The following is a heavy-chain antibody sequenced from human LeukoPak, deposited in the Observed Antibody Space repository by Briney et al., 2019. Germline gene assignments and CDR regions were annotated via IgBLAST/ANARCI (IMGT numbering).Heavy chain of an antibody. D-gene: IGHD5-24*01. J-gene: IGHJ4*02. CDR1: GFTLSSYW. CDR3: ARDSSREGYNSHYDY. CDR2: IKEDGSEK. Sequence: GGSLRLSCAASGFTLSSYWMSWVRQAPGKGLEWVANIKEDGSEKYYVDSVKGRFTISRDNSKNTVFLQMNSLRAEDTAVYYCARDSSREGYNSHYDYWGQGTLVTVSS. V-gene: IGHV3-7*01.